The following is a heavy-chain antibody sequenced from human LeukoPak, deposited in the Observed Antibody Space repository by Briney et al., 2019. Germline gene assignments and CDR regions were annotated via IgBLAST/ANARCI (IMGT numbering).Heavy chain of an antibody. Sequence: GRSLRLSCAASGFTLSSYGMHWVRQAPGKGLEWVAVISYDGSNKYYADSVKGRFTISRDNSKNTLYLQMNSLRAEDTAVYYCAKDRSSHYFDYWGQGTLVTVSS. CDR1: GFTLSSYG. V-gene: IGHV3-30*18. J-gene: IGHJ4*02. CDR2: ISYDGSNK. D-gene: IGHD6-13*01. CDR3: AKDRSSHYFDY.